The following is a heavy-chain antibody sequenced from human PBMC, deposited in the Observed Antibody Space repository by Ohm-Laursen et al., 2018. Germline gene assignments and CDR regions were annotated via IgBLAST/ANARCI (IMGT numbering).Heavy chain of an antibody. J-gene: IGHJ4*02. CDR1: GFSLSTSGVG. V-gene: IGHV2-5*02. CDR3: AHRPRGGEHFDY. Sequence: PTQTLTLTCSFSGFSLSTSGVGVACIRQPPGKALEWLALIYWDGDKRYSPSLKSRLTITKDTSRNQVVLTMTNMDPVDTATYYCAHRPRGGEHFDYWGQGILVTVSS. D-gene: IGHD3-16*01. CDR2: IYWDGDK.